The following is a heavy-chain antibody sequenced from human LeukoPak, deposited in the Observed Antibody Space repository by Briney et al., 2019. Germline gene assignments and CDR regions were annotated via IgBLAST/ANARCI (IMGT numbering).Heavy chain of an antibody. Sequence: GGSLRLSCEASGFTFSSYWMNWVRQAPGKGLEWVANIRQDGSEKRYVDSVKGRFSISRDNAKNSLYLQMNSLRAEDTAVYYCARDSYGDYSFDYWGQGTLVTVSS. CDR1: GFTFSSYW. D-gene: IGHD4-17*01. V-gene: IGHV3-7*01. J-gene: IGHJ4*02. CDR3: ARDSYGDYSFDY. CDR2: IRQDGSEK.